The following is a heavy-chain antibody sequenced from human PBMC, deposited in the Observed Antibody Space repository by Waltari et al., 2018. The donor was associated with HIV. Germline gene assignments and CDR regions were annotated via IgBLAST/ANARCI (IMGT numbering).Heavy chain of an antibody. CDR2: INSDGSST. D-gene: IGHD3-10*01. CDR1: VFPFRSYW. J-gene: IGHJ5*02. V-gene: IGHV3-74*01. Sequence: EVQLVESGGGLVQPGGSLRRSCAASVFPFRSYWIHWVRQAPGKGLVWVSRINSDGSSTNYADAVKGRFTISRDNAKNTLYLQMNSLRVEDTAVYYCAPGRGWFDPWGQGTLVTVSS. CDR3: APGRGWFDP.